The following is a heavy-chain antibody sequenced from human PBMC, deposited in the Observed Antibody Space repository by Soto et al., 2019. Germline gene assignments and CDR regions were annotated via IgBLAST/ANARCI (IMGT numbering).Heavy chain of an antibody. CDR3: RRSSRYSTDV. CDR1: GASIRSSAY. Sequence: SETLSLTCTVSGASIRSSAYRGWHRQPPGKGLEWIGSIYSIGNTYYNPSLKRGVTISADTSKNQFSLNLISVTAADTAVYYCRRSSRYSTDVWGQGITVTVSS. CDR2: IYSIGNT. J-gene: IGHJ6*02. V-gene: IGHV4-39*01. D-gene: IGHD6-19*01.